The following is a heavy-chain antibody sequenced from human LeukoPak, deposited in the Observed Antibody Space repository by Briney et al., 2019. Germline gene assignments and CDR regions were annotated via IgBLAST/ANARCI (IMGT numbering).Heavy chain of an antibody. CDR2: VYYSGST. J-gene: IGHJ4*02. CDR1: GGSISSYY. V-gene: IGHV4-59*01. D-gene: IGHD3-22*01. CDR3: ARVVGESDSSGFPHY. Sequence: SETLSLTCTVSGGSISSYYWSWIRQPPGKGLEWIGYVYYSGSTNYNPSLKSRVTISVDTSKNQFSLKLSSVTAADTAVYYCARVVGESDSSGFPHYWGQGTLVTVSS.